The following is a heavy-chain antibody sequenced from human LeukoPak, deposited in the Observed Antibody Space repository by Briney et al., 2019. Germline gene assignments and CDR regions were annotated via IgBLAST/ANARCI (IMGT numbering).Heavy chain of an antibody. CDR3: ARMTAARRYYYYYYYMDV. CDR1: GGSISSYY. Sequence: ASETLSLTCTVSGGSISSYYWSWIRQPPGKGLEWIGYIYYSGSTNYNPSLKSRVTISVDTSKNQFSLKLSSVTAADTAVYYCARMTAARRYYYYYYYMDVWGKGTTVTVSS. CDR2: IYYSGST. V-gene: IGHV4-59*12. J-gene: IGHJ6*03. D-gene: IGHD6-6*01.